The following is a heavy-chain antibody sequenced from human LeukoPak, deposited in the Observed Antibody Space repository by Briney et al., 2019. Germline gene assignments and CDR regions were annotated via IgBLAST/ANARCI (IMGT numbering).Heavy chain of an antibody. Sequence: PSETLSLTCAVYGGSFSGYYWSWIRQPPGKGLEWIGEINHSGSTNYSPSLKSRVTISVDTSKNQFSLKLSSVTAADTAVYYCARGLRYCSGGSCPVNDYGVLLRSYYFDYWGQGTLVTVSS. D-gene: IGHD2-15*01. V-gene: IGHV4-34*01. J-gene: IGHJ4*02. CDR2: INHSGST. CDR3: ARGLRYCSGGSCPVNDYGVLLRSYYFDY. CDR1: GGSFSGYY.